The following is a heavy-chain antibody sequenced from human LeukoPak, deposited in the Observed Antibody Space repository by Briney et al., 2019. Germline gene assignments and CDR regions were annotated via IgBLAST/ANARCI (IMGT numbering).Heavy chain of an antibody. D-gene: IGHD3-22*01. J-gene: IGHJ4*02. Sequence: SETLSLTCTVSGGSISSYYWSWIRQPPGKRLEWIGYIYYSGSTNYNPSLKSRVTISVDTSKNQFSLKLSSVTAADTAVYYCARISPPYYYDSSGYQWGQGALVTVSS. CDR2: IYYSGST. V-gene: IGHV4-59*08. CDR1: GGSISSYY. CDR3: ARISPPYYYDSSGYQ.